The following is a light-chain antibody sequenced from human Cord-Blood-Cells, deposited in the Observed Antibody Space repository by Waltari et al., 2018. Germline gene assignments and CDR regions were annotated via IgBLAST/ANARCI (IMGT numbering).Light chain of an antibody. Sequence: QSALTQPASVSGSPGQSITISCTGTSSDVGGYNYVSWYQQHPGKAPKLMIYDVSNRPSGVSNSFSGSKSGNTASLTISGLQAEDEADYYCSSYTSSSNWVFGGGTKLTVL. CDR3: SSYTSSSNWV. J-gene: IGLJ3*02. V-gene: IGLV2-14*01. CDR2: DVS. CDR1: SSDVGGYNY.